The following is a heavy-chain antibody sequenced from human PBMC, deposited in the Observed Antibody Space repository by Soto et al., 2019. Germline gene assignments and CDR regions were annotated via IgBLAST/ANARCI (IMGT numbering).Heavy chain of an antibody. V-gene: IGHV4-61*01. J-gene: IGHJ6*02. CDR2: IYYSGST. D-gene: IGHD4-17*01. CDR3: AREPTTVTNYYYYALDV. CDR1: GSSVSSASYY. Sequence: SETLSLTCTVSGSSVSSASYYWSWIRQPPGKGLEWIGYIYYSGSTNYNPSLKSRVTISVDTSKNQFSLKLSSVTAADTAVYYCAREPTTVTNYYYYALDVRGQGTTVT.